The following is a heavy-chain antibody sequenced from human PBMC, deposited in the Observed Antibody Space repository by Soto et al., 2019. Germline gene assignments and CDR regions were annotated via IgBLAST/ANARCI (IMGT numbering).Heavy chain of an antibody. Sequence: GASLKVSCKASGYTFASYGISWVRQAPGQGLEWMGWISAYNGNTNYAQKLQGRVTMTTDTSTSTAYMELRSLRSDDTAVYYCARDNSPAVSSSGDHPYWSDPRCKGLLLTGFS. CDR1: GYTFASYG. CDR3: ARDNSPAVSSSGDHPYWSDP. V-gene: IGHV1-18*01. D-gene: IGHD3-10*01. CDR2: ISAYNGNT. J-gene: IGHJ5*02.